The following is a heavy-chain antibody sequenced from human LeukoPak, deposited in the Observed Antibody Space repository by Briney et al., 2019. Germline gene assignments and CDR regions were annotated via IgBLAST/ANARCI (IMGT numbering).Heavy chain of an antibody. CDR3: ARSAFYGSGSYYDY. J-gene: IGHJ4*02. CDR1: GGTFSSYA. Sequence: SVKVSCKASGGTFSSYAISWVRQAPGQGLEWMGGIIPIFGTANYAQKFQRRVTITTDESTSTAYMELSSLSSEDTAVYYCARSAFYGSGSYYDYWGQGTLVTVSS. V-gene: IGHV1-69*05. D-gene: IGHD3-10*01. CDR2: IIPIFGTA.